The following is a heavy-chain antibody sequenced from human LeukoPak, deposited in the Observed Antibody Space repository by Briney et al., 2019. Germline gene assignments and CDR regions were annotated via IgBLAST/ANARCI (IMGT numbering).Heavy chain of an antibody. V-gene: IGHV4-61*02. CDR2: IYTSGNT. J-gene: IGHJ4*02. CDR3: ARVSGDYYASV. Sequence: PSQTLSLTCTVSGGSISSGTYYWSWIRQPAGKGREWIGRIYTSGNTNYNPSLKGRVTISVDTSKNQFSLKLSSVTAADTAIYHCARVSGDYYASVWGQGTLVTVSS. D-gene: IGHD1-26*01. CDR1: GGSISSGTYY.